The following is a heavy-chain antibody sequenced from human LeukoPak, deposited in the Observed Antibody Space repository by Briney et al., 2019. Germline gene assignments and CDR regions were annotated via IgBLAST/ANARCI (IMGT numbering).Heavy chain of an antibody. CDR1: GFTFSSYG. J-gene: IGHJ4*02. CDR2: IRYDGSNK. CDR3: ARNLGTTRDY. Sequence: PGGSLRLSCAASGFTFSSYGMHWVRQAPGKGLEWVAFIRYDGSNKYYADSVKGRFTISRDNAKNTLYLQMNSLRAEDTAVYYCARNLGTTRDYWGQGTLVTVSS. V-gene: IGHV3-30*02. D-gene: IGHD3-16*01.